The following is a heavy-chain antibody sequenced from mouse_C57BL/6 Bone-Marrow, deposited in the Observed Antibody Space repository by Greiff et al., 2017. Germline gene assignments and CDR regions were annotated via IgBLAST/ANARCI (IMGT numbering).Heavy chain of an antibody. J-gene: IGHJ2*01. CDR3: ARLLTDYFDY. Sequence: VQRVESGAELARPGASVKLSCKASGYTFTSYGISWVKQRTGQGLEWIGEIYPRSGNTYYNEKFKGKATLTADKSSSTAYMELRSLTSEDSAVYFCARLLTDYFDYWGQGTTLTVSS. CDR2: IYPRSGNT. CDR1: GYTFTSYG. V-gene: IGHV1-81*01.